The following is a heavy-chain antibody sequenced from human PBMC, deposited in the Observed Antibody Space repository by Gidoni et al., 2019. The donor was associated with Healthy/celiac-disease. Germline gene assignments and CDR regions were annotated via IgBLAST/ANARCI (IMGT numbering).Heavy chain of an antibody. J-gene: IGHJ6*02. D-gene: IGHD3-10*01. CDR2: INHSGST. CDR3: ARASYDYYASGSYGPPGMDV. CDR1: GGSFSGYS. V-gene: IGHV4-34*01. Sequence: QVQLHQWGAGLLKPSETLSLTCAVYGGSFSGYSWSWIRQPPGKGLEWIGEINHSGSTHYNPSLKSRVTVSVDTSKNQFSLKLSSVTAADTAVYYCARASYDYYASGSYGPPGMDVWGQGTTVTVSS.